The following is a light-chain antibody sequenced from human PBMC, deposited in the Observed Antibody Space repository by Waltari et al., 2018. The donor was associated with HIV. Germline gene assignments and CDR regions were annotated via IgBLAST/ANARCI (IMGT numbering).Light chain of an antibody. Sequence: QSALTQPPSASGSPGQPVTIPCTGTSSAVGGYDYVSWYQQHPGKAPKLMIDEVSKRPSGVPDRFSGSKSGNTASLTVSGLQPEDEADYYCSSYAGSNNFVFGTGTKVTVL. J-gene: IGLJ1*01. CDR1: SSAVGGYDY. CDR2: EVS. CDR3: SSYAGSNNFV. V-gene: IGLV2-8*01.